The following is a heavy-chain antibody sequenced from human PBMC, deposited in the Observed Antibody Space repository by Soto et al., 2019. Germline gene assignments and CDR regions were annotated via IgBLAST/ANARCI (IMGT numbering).Heavy chain of an antibody. D-gene: IGHD3-22*01. CDR2: ISGSGVGT. CDR3: AKDVDTVGLSDGSGYFDL. J-gene: IGHJ4*02. CDR1: GFIFRNYA. Sequence: EVQLLESGGGSVQPGGSLRLSCEACGFIFRNYAMSWVRQAPGKGLEWVSSISGSGVGTYYADSVQGRFTISRDNSTNTLFLQLSSLRAEDTALYYCAKDVDTVGLSDGSGYFDLWGQGALVTVSS. V-gene: IGHV3-23*01.